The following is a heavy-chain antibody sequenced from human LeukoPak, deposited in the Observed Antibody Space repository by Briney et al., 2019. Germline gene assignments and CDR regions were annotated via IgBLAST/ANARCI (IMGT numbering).Heavy chain of an antibody. D-gene: IGHD5-12*01. V-gene: IGHV4-59*08. CDR2: IYNSANT. CDR3: ARHSRSAYTGYENAFDI. J-gene: IGHJ3*02. CDR1: GGSISPY. Sequence: SETLSLTCTVSGGSISPYWNWIRQPPGKGLEWIGNIYNSANTHYNPSLKTRITMSVDTSKNQFSLKLNSVTAADTGIYYCARHSRSAYTGYENAFDIWGQGTMVTVSS.